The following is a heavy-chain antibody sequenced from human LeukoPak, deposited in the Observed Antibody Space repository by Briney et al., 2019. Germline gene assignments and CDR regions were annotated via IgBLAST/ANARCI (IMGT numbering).Heavy chain of an antibody. CDR1: GFNFGSDA. CDR3: ARDPSGSGWSLSD. V-gene: IGHV3-33*01. D-gene: IGHD6-19*01. J-gene: IGHJ4*02. CDR2: IWSDGSND. Sequence: GGSLRLSCTASGFNFGSDAMHWVRQAPGKGLEWVAFIWSDGSNDHYADPVKGRFTISRDNSKNTVCLQMNSLRVEDTAVYYCARDPSGSGWSLSDWGQGTPVTVSS.